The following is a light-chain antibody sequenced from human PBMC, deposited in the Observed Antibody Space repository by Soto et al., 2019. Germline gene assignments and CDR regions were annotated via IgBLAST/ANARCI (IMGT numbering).Light chain of an antibody. CDR1: QSXXYSSNNKNY. V-gene: IGKV4-1*01. CDR3: LQYYSFPWT. J-gene: IGKJ1*01. Sequence: ILITQSPDSLAVSXFXSSXIXXXSIQSXXYSSNNKNYLAWYQQKPGQPPKLFIYWASIRESGVPDRFSGSGSGTDFTLTISSLQAEDVAVYYCLQYYSFPWTFGQGTKVDIK. CDR2: WAS.